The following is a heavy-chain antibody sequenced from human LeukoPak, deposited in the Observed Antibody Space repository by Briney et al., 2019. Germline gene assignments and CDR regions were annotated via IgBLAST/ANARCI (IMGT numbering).Heavy chain of an antibody. CDR1: GFTFSTYW. J-gene: IGHJ4*02. D-gene: IGHD4-17*01. Sequence: GGSLRLSCAASGFTFSTYWMSWVRQAPGKGLEWVANIKQDGSGKYYVDPVKGRFTISRDNAKNSLYLQMNSLRGEDTAVYYCARVFDYVQIDYWGQGTLVTVSS. CDR3: ARVFDYVQIDY. CDR2: IKQDGSGK. V-gene: IGHV3-7*05.